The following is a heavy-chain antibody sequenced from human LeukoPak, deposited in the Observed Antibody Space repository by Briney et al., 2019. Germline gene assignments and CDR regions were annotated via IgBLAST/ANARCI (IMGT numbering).Heavy chain of an antibody. CDR2: IIPILGIA. CDR3: ARDMVRGEVGAEDY. CDR1: GGTFSSYA. V-gene: IGHV1-69*04. Sequence: SVKVSCKASGGTFSSYAISWVRQAPGQGLEWMGRIIPILGIANYAQKFQGRVTITADKSTSTAYMELSSLRSEDTAAYYCARDMVRGEVGAEDYWGQGTLVTVSS. D-gene: IGHD3-10*01. J-gene: IGHJ4*02.